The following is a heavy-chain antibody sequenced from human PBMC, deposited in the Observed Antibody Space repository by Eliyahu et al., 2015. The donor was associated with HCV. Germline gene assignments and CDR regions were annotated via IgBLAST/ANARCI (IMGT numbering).Heavy chain of an antibody. Sequence: QVTLKESAPVLVKPTETLTLTCTVSGFSLTNRLGVSWIRQPPGKALEWLAHIFANXAKPYSTSLKSRLTISKDTSRSQVVLTLTNVEPADTGTYFCARVSTELLLWDWWYYLDVWGKGTTVTVSS. J-gene: IGHJ6*03. CDR3: ARVSTELLLWDWWYYLDV. CDR2: IFANXAK. V-gene: IGHV2-26*01. CDR1: GFSLTNRLG. D-gene: IGHD1-26*01.